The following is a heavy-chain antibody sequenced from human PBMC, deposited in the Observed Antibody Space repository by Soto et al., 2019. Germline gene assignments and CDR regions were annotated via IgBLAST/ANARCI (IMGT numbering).Heavy chain of an antibody. CDR2: ISPPGGST. J-gene: IGHJ4*02. D-gene: IGHD6-13*01. CDR1: GYTFTSYF. Sequence: QVQLVQSGAEVREPGASVKVSCKASGYTFTSYFIHWVRRAPGQGLEWMGLISPPGGSTTYAQKFQGRVSMTRDTSTSTVYVELSSLRSEDTAVYYCARWLSSSSWYYFDYWGQGTLVTVSS. CDR3: ARWLSSSSWYYFDY. V-gene: IGHV1-46*01.